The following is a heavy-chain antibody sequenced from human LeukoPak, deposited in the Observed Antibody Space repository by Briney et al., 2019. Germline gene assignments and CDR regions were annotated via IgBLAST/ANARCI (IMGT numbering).Heavy chain of an antibody. D-gene: IGHD6-13*01. CDR1: GGSFGGYY. J-gene: IGHJ6*03. CDR2: INHSGST. Sequence: SKTLSLTCAVYGGSFGGYYWSWIRQPPGKGLEWIGEINHSGSTNYNPSLKSRVTISVDTSKNQFSLKLSSVTAADTAVYYCARGSSAYYYYYMDVWGKGTTVTVSS. CDR3: ARGSSAYYYYYMDV. V-gene: IGHV4-34*01.